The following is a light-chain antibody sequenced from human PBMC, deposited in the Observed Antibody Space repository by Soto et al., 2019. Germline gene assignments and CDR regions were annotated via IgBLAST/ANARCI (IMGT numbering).Light chain of an antibody. J-gene: IGKJ1*01. Sequence: DIQMTQSPSTLSASVGDRVTVACRASQSISDWLAWYQQKPGEAPKVLIYKASTLEYGVPLRLSGSGFGTEFTLTISGVQADDCATYYCQQYYTYSRTFGQGTKVE. CDR2: KAS. V-gene: IGKV1-5*03. CDR3: QQYYTYSRT. CDR1: QSISDW.